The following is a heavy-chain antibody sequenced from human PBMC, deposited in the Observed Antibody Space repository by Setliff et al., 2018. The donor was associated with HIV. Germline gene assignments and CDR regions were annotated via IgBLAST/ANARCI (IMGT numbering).Heavy chain of an antibody. V-gene: IGHV1-69*10. CDR1: GGTSYA. J-gene: IGHJ3*02. CDR3: AGPRGDEAFDI. CDR2: TITVLDIT. D-gene: IGHD3-10*01. Sequence: SVKVSCKASGGTSYAINWVRQAPGQGLEWMGQTITVLDITDYAQKFQGRVTITADESTSTMYMELSSLRFDDTAVYYCAGPRGDEAFDIWGQGTMVTVSS.